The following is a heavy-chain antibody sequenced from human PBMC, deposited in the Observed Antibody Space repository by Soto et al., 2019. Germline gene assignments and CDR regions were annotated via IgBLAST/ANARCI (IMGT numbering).Heavy chain of an antibody. J-gene: IGHJ4*02. Sequence: ASVKVSCKASGYTFTSYHIHWVRQAPGQGLEWMGIINPSGGSANYAQKFQGRVTMTRDTSTSTVYMELSSLRSEDTAVYYCARVLGGATPFFVYWGQGTLVTVSS. CDR2: INPSGGSA. D-gene: IGHD1-26*01. V-gene: IGHV1-46*01. CDR3: ARVLGGATPFFVY. CDR1: GYTFTSYH.